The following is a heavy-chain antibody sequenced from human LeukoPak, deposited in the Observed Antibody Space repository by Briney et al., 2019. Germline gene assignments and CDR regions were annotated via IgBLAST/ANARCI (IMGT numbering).Heavy chain of an antibody. J-gene: IGHJ4*02. D-gene: IGHD3-10*01. CDR3: ARETRFSGSYYSRYYFDY. Sequence: GSSVKVSCKASGGTFSSYAISWVRQAPGQGLEWMGGIIPIFGTANYAQKFQGRVTITTDESTSTAYMELSSLRSEDTAVYYCARETRFSGSYYSRYYFDYWGQGTLVTVSS. CDR1: GGTFSSYA. V-gene: IGHV1-69*05. CDR2: IIPIFGTA.